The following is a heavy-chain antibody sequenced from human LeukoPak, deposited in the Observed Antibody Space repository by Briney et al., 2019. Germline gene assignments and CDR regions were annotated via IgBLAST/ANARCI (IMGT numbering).Heavy chain of an antibody. CDR1: GFTFSNYW. V-gene: IGHV3-7*05. CDR2: INEVGGEK. Sequence: GESLRLSCAASGFTFSNYWMSWVRQAPGKGLEWVAHINEVGGEKYYVDSVKGRFTISRDNAKKSLYLQMNSLRAEDTGVYYCARDGGGDIVVAFAFDIWGQGTMVTLSS. CDR3: ARDGGGDIVVAFAFDI. J-gene: IGHJ3*02. D-gene: IGHD2-15*01.